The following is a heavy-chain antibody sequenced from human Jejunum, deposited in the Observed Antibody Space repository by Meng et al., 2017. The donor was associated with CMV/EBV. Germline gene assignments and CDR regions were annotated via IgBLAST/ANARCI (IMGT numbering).Heavy chain of an antibody. CDR2: ININTGNP. V-gene: IGHV7-4-1*01. CDR3: ARGNGWRFDY. D-gene: IGHD6-19*01. CDR1: WYTFTSSS. Sequence: QVEVVQSWSELKKPGDSVKVFCPAAWYTFTSSSMNWVRHAPGQGLEWMGWININTGNPTYAQGFTGRFVFSLDTSVSTAYLQIDSLKADDTAVYYCARGNGWRFDYWGQGTLVTVSS. J-gene: IGHJ4*02.